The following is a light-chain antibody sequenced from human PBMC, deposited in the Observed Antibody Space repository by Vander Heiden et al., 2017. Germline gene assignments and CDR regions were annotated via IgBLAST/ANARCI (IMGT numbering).Light chain of an antibody. CDR1: SPHIGSNS. CDR3: AAWDDSLNAVV. Sequence: QSVLTQPPSASGTPGQRVTITCSGSSPHIGSNSVNWYQQVPGTAPRLLIYNSDQRPSGVPDRFSGSKSGTSGSLAISGLQSEDEADYHCAAWDDSLNAVVFGGGTKLTVL. V-gene: IGLV1-44*01. CDR2: NSD. J-gene: IGLJ3*02.